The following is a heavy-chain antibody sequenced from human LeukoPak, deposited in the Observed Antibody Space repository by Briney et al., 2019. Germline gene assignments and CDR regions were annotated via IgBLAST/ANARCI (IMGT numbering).Heavy chain of an antibody. J-gene: IGHJ4*02. CDR2: ISAYNGNT. V-gene: IGHV1-18*01. CDR1: GYTFTSYG. Sequence: ALVKVSCKASGYTFTSYGTSWVRQAPGQGLEWMGWISAYNGNTNYAQKLQGRVTMTRNTSISTAYMELSSLRSEDTAVYYCARGVPKRKYYDFWSGYSSSRLGTVDYWGQGTLVTVSS. CDR3: ARGVPKRKYYDFWSGYSSSRLGTVDY. D-gene: IGHD3-3*01.